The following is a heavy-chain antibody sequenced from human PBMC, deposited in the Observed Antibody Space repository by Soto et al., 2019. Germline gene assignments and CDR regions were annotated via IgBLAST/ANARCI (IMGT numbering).Heavy chain of an antibody. CDR3: ASVSRGVVAAIYGMDV. J-gene: IGHJ6*02. CDR1: GYTFTSYY. Sequence: QVQLVQSGAEVKKPGASVKVSCKASGYTFTSYYMHWVRQAPGQGLEWMGIINPSGGSTSYAQKFQGRVTMTRDTSTSTVYMELSSLRSEDTAVYYCASVSRGVVAAIYGMDVWGQGTTVTVSS. CDR2: INPSGGST. V-gene: IGHV1-46*01. D-gene: IGHD2-15*01.